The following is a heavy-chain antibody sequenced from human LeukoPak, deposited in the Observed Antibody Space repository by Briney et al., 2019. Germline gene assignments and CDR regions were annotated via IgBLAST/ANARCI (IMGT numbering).Heavy chain of an antibody. J-gene: IGHJ4*02. V-gene: IGHV4-59*12. D-gene: IGHD4-23*01. CDR2: IYYSGST. CDR3: ARAVLEYGGNSVFDY. CDR1: GGSISSYY. Sequence: PSETLSLTCTVSGGSISSYYWSWIRQPPGKGLEWIGYIYYSGSTNYNPSLKSRVTVSVDTSKNQFSLRLSSVTAADTAVYYCARAVLEYGGNSVFDYWGQGTLVTVSP.